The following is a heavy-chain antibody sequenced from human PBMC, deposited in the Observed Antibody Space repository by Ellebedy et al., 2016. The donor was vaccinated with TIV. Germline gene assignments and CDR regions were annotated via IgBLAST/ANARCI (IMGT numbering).Heavy chain of an antibody. CDR1: DGSVANRGYY. J-gene: IGHJ6*02. V-gene: IGHV4-61*03. Sequence: SETLSLXCSVSDGSVANRGYYWASIRQSPGNPLEWIGHIHYTGNTDYNPSLKSRFTIAVDTSTNHFSLIVTSLTAADTAVYFCAGGTHYYYGWDVWGQGTTVIVS. CDR2: IHYTGNT. CDR3: AGGTHYYYGWDV.